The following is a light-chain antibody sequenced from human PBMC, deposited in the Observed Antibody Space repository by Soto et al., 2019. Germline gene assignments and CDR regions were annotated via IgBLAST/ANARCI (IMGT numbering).Light chain of an antibody. CDR3: QQYGSSPIT. J-gene: IGKJ5*01. V-gene: IGKV3D-20*01. CDR2: DAS. Sequence: VVLTQSPATLSLSPGERADLSCGASESVSSNQLAWYQQKPGLAPRLLIYDASSRASGIPERFSGSGSGTGFSLTISSLEPEDSAVYYCQQYGSSPITFGQGTRLEIK. CDR1: ESVSSNQ.